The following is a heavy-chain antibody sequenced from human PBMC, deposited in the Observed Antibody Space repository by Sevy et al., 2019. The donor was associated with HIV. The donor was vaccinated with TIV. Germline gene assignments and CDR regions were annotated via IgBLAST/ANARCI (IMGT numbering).Heavy chain of an antibody. CDR1: GFTLSSFW. CDR3: ARDKNHYDRSVYYDAFDI. Sequence: GGSLRLSCAASGFTLSSFWMTWVRQAPGKGLEWVANIKEDGSDKNYLDSLKGRFTIARDNAKNSLYLKMNSLRAEDTAVYYCARDKNHYDRSVYYDAFDIWGQGTMVTVSS. D-gene: IGHD3-22*01. J-gene: IGHJ3*02. CDR2: IKEDGSDK. V-gene: IGHV3-7*03.